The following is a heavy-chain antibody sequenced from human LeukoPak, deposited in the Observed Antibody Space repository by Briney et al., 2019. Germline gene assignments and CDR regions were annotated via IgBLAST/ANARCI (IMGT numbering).Heavy chain of an antibody. Sequence: WGSLRLSCAASGFTFSSYSMNWVRQAPGKGLEWVSSISSRSSYIYYADSVKGRFPISRDNAKNSLYLQMNSLTDEDTDVYYCASGGLPDYWGQGTLVTVSS. CDR1: GFTFSSYS. CDR2: ISSRSSYI. D-gene: IGHD4-23*01. CDR3: ASGGLPDY. J-gene: IGHJ4*02. V-gene: IGHV3-21*01.